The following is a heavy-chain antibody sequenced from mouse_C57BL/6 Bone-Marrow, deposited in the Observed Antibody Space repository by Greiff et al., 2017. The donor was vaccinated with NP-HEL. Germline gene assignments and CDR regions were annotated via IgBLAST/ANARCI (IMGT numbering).Heavy chain of an antibody. D-gene: IGHD1-1*01. CDR2: IYPGGGYT. J-gene: IGHJ4*01. Sequence: VMLVESGAELVRPGTSVKMSCKASGYTFTNYWIGWAKQRPGHGLEWIGDIYPGGGYTNYNEKFKGKATLTADKSSSTAYMQFSSLTSEDSAIYYCARASITTVVATRYYYAMDYWGQGTSVTVSS. CDR3: ARASITTVVATRYYYAMDY. V-gene: IGHV1-63*01. CDR1: GYTFTNYW.